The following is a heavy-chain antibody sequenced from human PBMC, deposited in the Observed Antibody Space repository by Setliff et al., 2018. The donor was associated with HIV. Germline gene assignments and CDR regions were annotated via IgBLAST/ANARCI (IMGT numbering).Heavy chain of an antibody. CDR3: ARDADPHIGMAGDSFDY. Sequence: PGGSLRLSCAASGFIFTNHWMHWVRQAPGKGLVWVSRINSDGSSADYAGSVKGRFTISRDNAKNTLYLQTSSLRADDTAVYYCARDADPHIGMAGDSFDYWGQGTLVTSPQ. J-gene: IGHJ4*02. D-gene: IGHD6-19*01. CDR2: INSDGSSA. V-gene: IGHV3-74*01. CDR1: GFIFTNHW.